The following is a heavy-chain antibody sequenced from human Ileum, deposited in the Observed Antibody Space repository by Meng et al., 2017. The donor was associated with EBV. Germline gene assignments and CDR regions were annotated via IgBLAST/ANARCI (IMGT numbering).Heavy chain of an antibody. CDR3: ASGRKYCSSTSCYGQFDY. J-gene: IGHJ4*02. V-gene: IGHV4-4*02. D-gene: IGHD2-2*01. Sequence: QLQLQESGPGLVKPSETLSLTCTGAGRSISSINWWSWVRQPPGKGLEWIGEIYHSGSTNYNPSLKSRVTISVDKSKNQFSLKLSSVTAADTAVYYCASGRKYCSSTSCYGQFDYWGQGTLVTVSS. CDR2: IYHSGST. CDR1: GRSISSINW.